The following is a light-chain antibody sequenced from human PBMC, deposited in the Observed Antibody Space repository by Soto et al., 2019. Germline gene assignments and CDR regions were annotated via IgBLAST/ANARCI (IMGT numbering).Light chain of an antibody. CDR2: GAS. V-gene: IGKV1-39*01. CDR3: QQSYSLT. CDR1: QSISTY. Sequence: DIQLTQSPSPLSASVGDRVTITCRASQSISTYLNWYQQKPGRAPRVLIYGASSLQTGVPSRFSGSGSGTVFTLTISSLQPEDFATYYCQQSYSLTFGPGTPVDI. J-gene: IGKJ3*01.